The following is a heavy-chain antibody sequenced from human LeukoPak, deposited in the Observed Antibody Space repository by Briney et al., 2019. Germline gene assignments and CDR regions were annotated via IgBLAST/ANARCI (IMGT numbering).Heavy chain of an antibody. V-gene: IGHV3-30*04. J-gene: IGHJ5*02. CDR3: ARGGDYYRFDP. CDR1: GFTFSSYA. Sequence: GGSLRLSCAASGFTFSSYAMHWVRQAPGKGLEWVAVISYDGSNKYYADPVKGRFTISRDNSKNTLYLQMNSLRAEDTAVYYCARGGDYYRFDPWGQGTLVTVSS. CDR2: ISYDGSNK. D-gene: IGHD4-17*01.